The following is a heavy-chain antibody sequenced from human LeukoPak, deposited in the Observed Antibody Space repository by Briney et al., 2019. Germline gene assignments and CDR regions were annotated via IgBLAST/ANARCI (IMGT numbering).Heavy chain of an antibody. Sequence: GGSLRLSCAASGFTFSSYAMSWVRQAPGKGLEWVSAISGSGGSTYYADSVKGRFTISRDNSKNTLYLQMNSLRAENTAVYYCAKVPRVIVVESYFDYGAQEPLFTVS. CDR3: AKVPRVIVVESYFDY. CDR1: GFTFSSYA. J-gene: IGHJ4*02. V-gene: IGHV3-23*01. CDR2: ISGSGGST. D-gene: IGHD3-22*01.